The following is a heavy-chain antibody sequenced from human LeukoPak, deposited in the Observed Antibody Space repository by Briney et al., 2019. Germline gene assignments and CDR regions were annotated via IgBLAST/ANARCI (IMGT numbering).Heavy chain of an antibody. CDR1: GGSISSYY. J-gene: IGHJ6*02. D-gene: IGHD3-9*01. Sequence: SETLSLTCTVSGGSISSYYWSWIRQPPGKGLEWIGYIYYSGSTNYNPSLKSRVTISVDTSKNQFSLKLSSVTAADTAVYYCARSRGRRDILTGYFLYYYHGMDVWGQGTTVTVSS. V-gene: IGHV4-59*01. CDR3: ARSRGRRDILTGYFLYYYHGMDV. CDR2: IYYSGST.